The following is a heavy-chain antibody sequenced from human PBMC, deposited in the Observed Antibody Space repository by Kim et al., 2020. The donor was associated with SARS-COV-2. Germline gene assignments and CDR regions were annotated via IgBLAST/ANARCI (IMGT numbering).Heavy chain of an antibody. CDR2: ISFDGSKK. D-gene: IGHD6-19*01. Sequence: GGSLRLSCAASGFNLSNYGIHWVRQAPGKGLDWVAVISFDGSKKYYEDSVKGRFTISRDNSKNTLYLQMNSLRAEDTAVYYCAKDLGSGRTPLRYYYYFYDMDVWGQGTTVTVSS. CDR1: GFNLSNYG. J-gene: IGHJ6*02. CDR3: AKDLGSGRTPLRYYYYFYDMDV. V-gene: IGHV3-30*18.